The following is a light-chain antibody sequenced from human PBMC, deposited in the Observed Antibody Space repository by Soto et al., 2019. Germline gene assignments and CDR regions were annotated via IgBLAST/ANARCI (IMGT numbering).Light chain of an antibody. V-gene: IGKV3-20*01. J-gene: IGKJ2*01. CDR3: QQYGISQNT. CDR2: GAS. Sequence: ETVMTQSPGTLSLSPGERATLSCRASQSVSSGCLAWYQQKPGQAPRLLIFGASNRATGIPDRFTGSGSGTDFTLTISRLEPEDFAVYYCQQYGISQNTFGQGTKLEIK. CDR1: QSVSSGC.